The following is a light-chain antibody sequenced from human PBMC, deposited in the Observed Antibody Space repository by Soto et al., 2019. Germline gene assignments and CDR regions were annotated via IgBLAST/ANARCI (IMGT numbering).Light chain of an antibody. V-gene: IGLV4-69*01. CDR1: SGHSSYA. J-gene: IGLJ2*01. CDR3: QTWGTGIRV. Sequence: QPVLTQSPSASASLGASVKLTCTLSSGHSSYAIAWHQQQPEKGPRYLMKVNSDGSHSKGDGIPNRFSASSSGAERYLTISSLQSEDEADYYCQTWGTGIRVFGGGTKLPS. CDR2: VNSDGSH.